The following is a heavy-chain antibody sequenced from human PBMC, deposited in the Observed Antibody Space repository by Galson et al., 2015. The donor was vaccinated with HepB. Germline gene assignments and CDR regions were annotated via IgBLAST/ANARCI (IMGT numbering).Heavy chain of an antibody. V-gene: IGHV3-7*04. CDR3: ARGWEDSVVAAGYIDL. Sequence: SLRLSCAASGFTFSNYWMSWVRQAPGKGLEWVANVKQGGSEKYYLDSVKGRFSISRDNAKSSLYLQMNSLRAEDTAVYYCARGWEDSVVAAGYIDLWGRGTLVTVSS. D-gene: IGHD2-15*01. CDR2: VKQGGSEK. J-gene: IGHJ2*01. CDR1: GFTFSNYW.